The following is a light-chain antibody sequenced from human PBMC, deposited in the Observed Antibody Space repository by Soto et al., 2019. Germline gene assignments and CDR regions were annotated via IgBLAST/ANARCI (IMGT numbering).Light chain of an antibody. Sequence: EIVMTQSPATLSVSPGERATLSCRASQSISSNLAWYQQKPGQAPRLLIYGASTRATGILSRFSGSGSGTAFTLTISSMQSEDFDVYYCQQDSIWTYTFGQGTKLEIK. J-gene: IGKJ2*01. CDR2: GAS. CDR1: QSISSN. V-gene: IGKV3-15*01. CDR3: QQDSIWTYT.